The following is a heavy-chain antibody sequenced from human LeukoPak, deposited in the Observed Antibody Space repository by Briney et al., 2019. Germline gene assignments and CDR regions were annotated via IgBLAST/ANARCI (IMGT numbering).Heavy chain of an antibody. D-gene: IGHD2-8*01. CDR2: IYPGDSDT. CDR3: ATVYCSHGVCSPNWFDP. Sequence: RESLKISCKGSGYRVTTYWIGWVRPMPRKGLEWMGIIYPGDSDTRYTPSFQGQVTISAHKSIYTAYLHWNSLKASDTAMYYCATVYCSHGVCSPNWFDPWGQGTLVTVSS. V-gene: IGHV5-51*01. CDR1: GYRVTTYW. J-gene: IGHJ5*02.